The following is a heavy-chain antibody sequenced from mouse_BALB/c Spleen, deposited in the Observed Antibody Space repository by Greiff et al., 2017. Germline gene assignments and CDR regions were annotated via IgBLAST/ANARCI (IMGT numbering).Heavy chain of an antibody. CDR2: VNPYNGGT. CDR3: AREGLRRDAMDY. CDR1: GYTFTDYY. D-gene: IGHD1-2*01. J-gene: IGHJ4*01. Sequence: EVQLQQSGPELVKPGASVKMSCKASGYTFTDYYMDWVKQSHGESLEWIGRVNPYNGGTSYNQKFKGKATLTVDKSSSTAYMELNSLTSEDSAVYYCAREGLRRDAMDYWGQGTSVTVSS. V-gene: IGHV1-19*01.